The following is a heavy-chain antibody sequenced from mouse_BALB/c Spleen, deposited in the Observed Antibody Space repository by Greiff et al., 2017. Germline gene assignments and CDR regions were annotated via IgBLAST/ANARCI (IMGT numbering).Heavy chain of an antibody. Sequence: EVQRVESGGGLVQPGGSMKLSCVASGFTFSNFWMNWVRQSPEKGLEWVAEIRLKSNNYATHYAESVKGRFTISRDDSKSSVYLQMNDLRAEDTGIYYCTRSGLWLRRGYFDYWGQGTTLTVSS. CDR1: GFTFSNFW. D-gene: IGHD2-2*01. V-gene: IGHV6-6*02. CDR3: TRSGLWLRRGYFDY. J-gene: IGHJ2*01. CDR2: IRLKSNNYAT.